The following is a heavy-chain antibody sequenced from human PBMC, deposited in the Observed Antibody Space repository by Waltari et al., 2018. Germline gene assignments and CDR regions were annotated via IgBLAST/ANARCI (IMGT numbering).Heavy chain of an antibody. Sequence: QITLRESGPTLVKPTQTLTLPCPFSGFSISTSGVTVVWVRQPPGKALEWLAIVSWKDDKRYNPSLKNRVTISKDTSKNHVVLTMSNVDPVDTATYYCAHRPDSTDSLWRYWFDSWGQGTLVTVSS. CDR1: GFSISTSGVT. V-gene: IGHV2-5*01. J-gene: IGHJ5*01. CDR2: VSWKDDK. CDR3: AHRPDSTDSLWRYWFDS. D-gene: IGHD3-22*01.